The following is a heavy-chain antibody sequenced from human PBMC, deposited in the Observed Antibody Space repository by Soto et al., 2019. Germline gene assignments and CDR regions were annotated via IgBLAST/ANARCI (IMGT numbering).Heavy chain of an antibody. D-gene: IGHD2-15*01. Sequence: PSETLSLTCAVYGGSFSGYYWSWIRQPPGKGLEWIGEINHSGSTSYNPSLKSRVTIPVDTSNNHFSLKLSSVTAADTAVYYCARGYAAPRAADWGQGTLVTVSS. CDR3: ARGYAAPRAAD. V-gene: IGHV4-34*01. CDR2: INHSGST. CDR1: GGSFSGYY. J-gene: IGHJ4*02.